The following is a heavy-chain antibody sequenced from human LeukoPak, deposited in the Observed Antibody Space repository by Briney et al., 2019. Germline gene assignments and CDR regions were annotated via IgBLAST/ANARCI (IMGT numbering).Heavy chain of an antibody. D-gene: IGHD6-19*01. V-gene: IGHV3-11*01. CDR2: IGNSDGAI. CDR1: GFTVNTYY. Sequence: PGGSLRLSCAASGFTVNTYYTSWVRQPPGKGLEWISYIGNSDGAIDYADSVKGRFTISKDNAKNSVYLQMDNLRADDTAVYYCAREQWYRLDYWGQGSLVTVSS. J-gene: IGHJ4*02. CDR3: AREQWYRLDY.